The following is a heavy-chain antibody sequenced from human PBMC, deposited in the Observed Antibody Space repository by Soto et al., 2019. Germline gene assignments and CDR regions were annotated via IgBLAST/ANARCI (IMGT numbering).Heavy chain of an antibody. D-gene: IGHD2-21*01. V-gene: IGHV4-34*01. CDR1: GESFSGFF. CDR3: ARRIPGDRHYMDV. Sequence: QVQLHQWGAGLLKPSETLSLTCSVYGESFSGFFWTWVRLPPGQGLEWIGGMNRGGSSNYNPSLTTRVTISVDASKNQCSLTLTSVTAADTGVSFCARRIPGDRHYMDVWGKGTTVTVSS. CDR2: MNRGGSS. J-gene: IGHJ6*03.